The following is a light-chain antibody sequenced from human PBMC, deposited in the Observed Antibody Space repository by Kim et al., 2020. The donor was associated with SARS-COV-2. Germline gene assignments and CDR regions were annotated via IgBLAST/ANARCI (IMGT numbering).Light chain of an antibody. CDR3: QQRYSTPYT. CDR2: AAS. V-gene: IGKV1-39*01. Sequence: DIQMTQYTSSLSASVGDRVTITCRASQSISSYLNWYQQKPGKAPKLLIYAASSLQSGVPSRFSGSGSGTDFTLIISSLQPEDFATYYCQQRYSTPYTFGHGTKLEI. J-gene: IGKJ2*01. CDR1: QSISSY.